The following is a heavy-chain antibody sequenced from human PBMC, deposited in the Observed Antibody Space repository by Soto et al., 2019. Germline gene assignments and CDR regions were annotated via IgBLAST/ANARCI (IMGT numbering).Heavy chain of an antibody. J-gene: IGHJ4*02. CDR3: AHRRIRGTAKAFDY. Sequence: QITLKESGPTLVKPTQTLTLTCSFSGFSLSTSGVGVGWIRQPPGKALEWLAIIYWDDDRRYSPSLKNRLTITKDTSKKQVVLTITNMDPVDTATYYCAHRRIRGTAKAFDYWGQGTLVTVSS. V-gene: IGHV2-5*02. CDR2: IYWDDDR. D-gene: IGHD1-20*01. CDR1: GFSLSTSGVG.